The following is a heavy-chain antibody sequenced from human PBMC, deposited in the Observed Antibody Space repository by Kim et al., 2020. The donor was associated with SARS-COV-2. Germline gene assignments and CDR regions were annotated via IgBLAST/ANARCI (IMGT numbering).Heavy chain of an antibody. J-gene: IGHJ6*02. Sequence: GESLKISCKGSGYSFTSYWISWVRQMPGKGLEWMGRIDPSDSYTNYSPSFQGHVTISADKSISTAYLQWSSLKASDTAMYYCAIARASGYDYVPSGGYYYYGMDVWGQGTTVTVSS. CDR3: AIARASGYDYVPSGGYYYYGMDV. CDR2: IDPSDSYT. V-gene: IGHV5-10-1*01. CDR1: GYSFTSYW. D-gene: IGHD5-12*01.